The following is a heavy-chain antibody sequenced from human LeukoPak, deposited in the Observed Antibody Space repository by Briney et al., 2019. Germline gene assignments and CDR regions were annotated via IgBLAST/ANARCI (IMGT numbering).Heavy chain of an antibody. CDR3: ARGETSGSRVDY. CDR2: ISSSSSTI. CDR1: GYTFSSYS. D-gene: IGHD3-22*01. V-gene: IGHV3-48*01. J-gene: IGHJ4*02. Sequence: GGSLRLSCAAFGYTFSSYSMNWVRQAPGKGLEWVSYISSSSSTIYYADSVKGRFTISRDDAKNSLYLQMNSLRAEDTAVYYCARGETSGSRVDYWGQGTLVTVSS.